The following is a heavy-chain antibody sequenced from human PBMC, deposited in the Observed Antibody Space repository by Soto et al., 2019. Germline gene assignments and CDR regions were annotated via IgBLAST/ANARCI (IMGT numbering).Heavy chain of an antibody. D-gene: IGHD6-13*01. V-gene: IGHV4-59*01. CDR1: GGSISSYY. CDR3: ARDRIAPSGTYWLDS. Sequence: SETLSLTCAVSGGSISSYYWSWIRQPPGKGLEWIGYLSNSGITNYNPSLETRVTISVDTSKNQFSLKLSSVTAADTAVYYCARDRIAPSGTYWLDSWGQGTMVTV. J-gene: IGHJ5*01. CDR2: LSNSGIT.